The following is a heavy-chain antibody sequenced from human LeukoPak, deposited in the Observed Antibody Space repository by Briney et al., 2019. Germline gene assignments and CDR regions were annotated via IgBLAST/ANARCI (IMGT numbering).Heavy chain of an antibody. J-gene: IGHJ4*02. CDR1: GFRFTDYP. Sequence: GGSLRLSCGASGFRFTDYPMGWVRLAPGKGLEWVSAISGSGDGRYYADSVKGRFTISRDNSKDTAYVEMNSLRPADTAVYYCAKGCSSTSCAIEFDSWGQGILVTVSS. CDR3: AKGCSSTSCAIEFDS. CDR2: ISGSGDGR. V-gene: IGHV3-23*01. D-gene: IGHD2-2*01.